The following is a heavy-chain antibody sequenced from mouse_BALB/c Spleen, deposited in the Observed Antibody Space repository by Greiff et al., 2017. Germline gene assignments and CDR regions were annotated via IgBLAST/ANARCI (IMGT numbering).Heavy chain of an antibody. CDR1: GFTFSSYT. J-gene: IGHJ3*01. CDR2: ISNGGGST. D-gene: IGHD1-1*01. CDR3: ARHIGYGSSYTWFAY. Sequence: EVQLVESGGGLVQPGGSLKLSCAASGFTFSSYTMSWVRQTPEKRLEWVAYISNGGGSTYYPDTVKGRFTISRDNAKNTLYLQMSSLKSEDTAMYYCARHIGYGSSYTWFAYWGQGTLVTVSA. V-gene: IGHV5-12-2*01.